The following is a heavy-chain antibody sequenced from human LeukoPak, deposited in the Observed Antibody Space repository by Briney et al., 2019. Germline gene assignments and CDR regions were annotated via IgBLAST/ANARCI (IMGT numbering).Heavy chain of an antibody. Sequence: SETLSLTCTVSGGSISSYYWSWIRQPPGKGLEWIGYIYYSGSTNYNPSLKSRVTISVDTSKNQFSLKLRSVTAADTAVYYCARGGVAGEVFYWGQGTLVTVSS. V-gene: IGHV4-59*01. J-gene: IGHJ4*02. CDR3: ARGGVAGEVFY. CDR1: GGSISSYY. D-gene: IGHD6-19*01. CDR2: IYYSGST.